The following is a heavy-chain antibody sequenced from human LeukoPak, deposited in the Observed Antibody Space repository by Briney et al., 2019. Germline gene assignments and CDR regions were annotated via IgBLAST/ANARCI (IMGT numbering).Heavy chain of an antibody. CDR2: IYYSGST. D-gene: IGHD6-6*01. J-gene: IGHJ4*02. Sequence: SETLSLTCTVSGGSISSGGYYWSWIRQHPGKGLEWIGYIYYSGSTYYNPSLKSRVTISVDTSKNQFSLKLSSVTAADTAAYYCARLGFSHSSSRFDYWGQGTLVTVSS. CDR1: GGSISSGGYY. V-gene: IGHV4-31*03. CDR3: ARLGFSHSSSRFDY.